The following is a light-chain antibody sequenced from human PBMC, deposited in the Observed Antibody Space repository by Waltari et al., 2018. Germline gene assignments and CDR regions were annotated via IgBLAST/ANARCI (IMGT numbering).Light chain of an antibody. CDR2: KAN. CDR3: ALYMGSGIWV. CDR1: SGSVSFNSY. J-gene: IGLJ3*02. V-gene: IGLV8-61*01. Sequence: QTVVTQEPSLSVSPGGTVTLTCALSSGSVSFNSYATWYQQTPGQPPRTLMYKANSRSSGVPDRFSGSILGNKAALTITGAQAEDESDYYCALYMGSGIWVFGGGTKLTVL.